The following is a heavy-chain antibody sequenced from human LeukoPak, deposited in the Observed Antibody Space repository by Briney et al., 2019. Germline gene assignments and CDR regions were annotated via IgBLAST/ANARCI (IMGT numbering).Heavy chain of an antibody. J-gene: IGHJ4*02. CDR2: IYNDVNT. CDR1: GFSVSTDH. CDR3: ARVWELSYDY. V-gene: IGHV3-53*01. Sequence: PGGSLRLSCTASGFSVSTDHMSWVRQAPGKGLEWVSIIYNDVNTYYADTVKGRFTISRDNSKNTVDLLLNSLRAEDTAVYYCARVWELSYDYWGQGTLVTVSS. D-gene: IGHD3-16*02.